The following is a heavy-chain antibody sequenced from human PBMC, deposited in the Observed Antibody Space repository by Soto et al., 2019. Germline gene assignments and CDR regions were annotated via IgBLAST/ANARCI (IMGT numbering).Heavy chain of an antibody. Sequence: PSETLSLTCTVSGGSISTYYWSWIRQPPGKGLEWIGYIYFGGSTNYSPSLKSRVTISVDTSNNQLSLKLTSVTAADTAMYFCVRYPGYCSCTTCYHKPYYYYYYMDDWGKGTPVTVSS. J-gene: IGHJ6*03. D-gene: IGHD2-2*01. CDR3: VRYPGYCSCTTCYHKPYYYYYYMDD. CDR1: GGSISTYY. V-gene: IGHV4-59*08. CDR2: IYFGGST.